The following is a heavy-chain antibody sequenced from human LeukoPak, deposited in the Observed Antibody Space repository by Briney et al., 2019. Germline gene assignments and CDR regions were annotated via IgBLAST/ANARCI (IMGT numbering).Heavy chain of an antibody. J-gene: IGHJ3*02. CDR1: GVTFSSYW. Sequence: GGSLRLSCAASGVTFSSYWMHWVRQAPGKGLVRVSRINSDGSSTSYADSVKGRFTISRDNAKNTLYLQMNSLRAEDTAVYYCVKDWGVLPDYSADGFDIWGPGTVVTVSS. V-gene: IGHV3-74*01. D-gene: IGHD4-11*01. CDR3: VKDWGVLPDYSADGFDI. CDR2: INSDGSST.